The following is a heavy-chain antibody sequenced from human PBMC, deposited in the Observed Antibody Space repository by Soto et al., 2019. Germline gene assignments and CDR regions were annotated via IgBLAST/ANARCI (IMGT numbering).Heavy chain of an antibody. Sequence: QVQLVQSGAEVKKPGSSVKVSCKASGGTFSSYAISWVRQAPGQGLEWMGGIIPIFGTANYAQKFQGRVTITPDESTSTAYMELSSLRSEDTAVYYYARTYYYDSSGYPPNYHYYYHGMDVWGQGTTVTVSS. D-gene: IGHD3-22*01. CDR2: IIPIFGTA. CDR3: ARTYYYDSSGYPPNYHYYYHGMDV. V-gene: IGHV1-69*01. J-gene: IGHJ6*02. CDR1: GGTFSSYA.